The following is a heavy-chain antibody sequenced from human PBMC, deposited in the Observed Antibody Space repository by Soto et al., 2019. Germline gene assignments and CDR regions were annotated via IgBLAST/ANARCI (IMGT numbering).Heavy chain of an antibody. CDR2: ISSDGTTT. D-gene: IGHD2-15*01. CDR3: ARGLQYFHY. V-gene: IGHV3-11*01. CDR1: AFSFSDYY. Sequence: QVPLVESGGGLVKPGGSLRLSCVVSAFSFSDYYVSWIRQAPEKGLECISYISSDGTTTYYADSVKGRFTISRDNTKNSLSLQMDSLRGDDTAVYYCARGLQYFHYWGQGTLVTVSS. J-gene: IGHJ1*01.